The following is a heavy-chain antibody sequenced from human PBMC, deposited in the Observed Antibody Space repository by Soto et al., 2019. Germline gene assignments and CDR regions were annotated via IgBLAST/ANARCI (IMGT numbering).Heavy chain of an antibody. CDR1: GYTFTSYG. CDR3: AAASHDYGDYYYYGMDV. J-gene: IGHJ6*02. CDR2: IVVGSGNT. Sequence: SVKVSCKASGYTFTSYGISWVRQAPGQGLEWIGWIVVGSGNTNYAQKFQERVTITRDMSTSTAYMELSSLRSEDTAVYYCAAASHDYGDYYYYGMDVWGQGTTVTVSS. D-gene: IGHD4-17*01. V-gene: IGHV1-58*02.